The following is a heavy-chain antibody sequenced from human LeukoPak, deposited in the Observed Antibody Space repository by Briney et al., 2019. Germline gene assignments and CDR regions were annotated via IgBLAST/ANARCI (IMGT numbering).Heavy chain of an antibody. CDR2: INSDGSST. CDR3: ASKRWLQSSFDY. D-gene: IGHD5-24*01. Sequence: PGGSLRLSCAASGSGYTFNNYWMHWVRQAPGKGLVWVSRINSDGSSTSYADSVKGRFTISRDNAKNTVYLQMNSLRAEDTAVYYCASKRWLQSSFDYWGQGTLVTVSS. CDR1: GSGYTFNNYW. V-gene: IGHV3-74*01. J-gene: IGHJ4*02.